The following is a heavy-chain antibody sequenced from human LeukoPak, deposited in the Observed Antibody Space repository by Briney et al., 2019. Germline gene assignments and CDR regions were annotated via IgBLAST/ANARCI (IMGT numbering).Heavy chain of an antibody. CDR2: IYTSGST. J-gene: IGHJ5*02. D-gene: IGHD3-10*01. Sequence: SVKLSFNHHAEERRVRRDCRSWSRPHPGKRLEWIGYIYTSGSTNYNPSLKSRVTISVDTSKNQFSLKLSSVTAADTAVYYCARHVKGVVGFDPWGQGTLVTVSS. V-gene: IGHV4-4*09. CDR3: ARHVKGVVGFDP. CDR1: ERRVRRDC.